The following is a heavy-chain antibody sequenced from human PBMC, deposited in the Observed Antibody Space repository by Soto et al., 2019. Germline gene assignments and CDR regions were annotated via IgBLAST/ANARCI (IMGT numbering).Heavy chain of an antibody. CDR3: ALGARFDY. V-gene: IGHV3-30*03. J-gene: IGHJ4*02. D-gene: IGHD1-26*01. CDR1: GFTFSSYG. Sequence: QVQLVESGGGVVQPGRSLRLSCAASGFTFSSYGMHWVRQAPGKGLEWVAVISYDGSNKYYADSVKGRFTISRDNSKNTLYLQMNSLRAEDTAVYYCALGARFDYWGQGTLVTVSS. CDR2: ISYDGSNK.